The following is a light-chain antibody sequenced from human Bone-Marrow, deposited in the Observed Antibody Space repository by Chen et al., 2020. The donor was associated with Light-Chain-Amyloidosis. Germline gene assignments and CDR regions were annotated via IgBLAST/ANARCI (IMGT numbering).Light chain of an antibody. CDR2: EDD. V-gene: IGLV6-57*01. CDR3: QSYQGSSQGV. Sequence: NFMLTQPHSVSESPGKTVIISCNRSSGSIATNYVQWYQQRPGSSPPTLIYEDDQSPSGVPDRFSGSIDRSSNSASLPISGLKTEDEADYYCQSYQGSSQGVFGGGTKLTVL. J-gene: IGLJ3*02. CDR1: SGSIATNY.